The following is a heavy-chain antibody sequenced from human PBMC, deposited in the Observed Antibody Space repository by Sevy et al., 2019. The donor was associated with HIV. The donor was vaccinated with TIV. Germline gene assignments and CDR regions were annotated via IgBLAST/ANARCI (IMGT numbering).Heavy chain of an antibody. CDR2: ISSSSSYI. V-gene: IGHV3-21*01. J-gene: IGHJ4*02. CDR3: ARDLGTTVTIFDY. Sequence: GSLRLSCAASGFTFSGSALHWVRQASGKGLEWVSSISSSSSYIYYADSVKGRFTISRDNAKNSLYLQMNSLRAEDTAVYYCARDLGTTVTIFDYWGQGTLVTVSS. CDR1: GFTFSGSA. D-gene: IGHD4-17*01.